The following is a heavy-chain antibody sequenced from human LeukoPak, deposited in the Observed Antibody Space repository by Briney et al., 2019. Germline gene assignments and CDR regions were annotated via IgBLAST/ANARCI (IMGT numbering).Heavy chain of an antibody. CDR1: GFTFDDYA. CDR2: ISWNSGSI. J-gene: IGHJ3*02. D-gene: IGHD5-12*01. V-gene: IGHV3-9*01. CDR3: AKVLASGYLYDAFDI. Sequence: GGSLGLSCAASGFTFDDYAMHWVRQAPGKGLEWVSGISWNSGSIGYADSVKGRFTISRDNAKNSLYLQMNSLRAEDTALYYCAKVLASGYLYDAFDIWGQGTMVTVSS.